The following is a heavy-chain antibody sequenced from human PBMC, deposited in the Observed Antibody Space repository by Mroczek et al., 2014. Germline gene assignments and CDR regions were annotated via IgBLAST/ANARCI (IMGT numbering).Heavy chain of an antibody. J-gene: IGHJ4*02. CDR2: IYTSGST. CDR3: ARDSSGYYKEDFDY. CDR1: GGSISSGSYY. V-gene: IGHV4-61*02. D-gene: IGHD3-22*01. Sequence: QVQLQQWGPGLVKPSQTLSLTCTVSGGSISSGSYYWSWIRQPAGKGLEWIGRIYTSGSTNYNPSLKSRVTISVDTSKNQFSLKLSSVTAADTAVYYCARDSSGYYKEDFDYWGQGTLVTVSS.